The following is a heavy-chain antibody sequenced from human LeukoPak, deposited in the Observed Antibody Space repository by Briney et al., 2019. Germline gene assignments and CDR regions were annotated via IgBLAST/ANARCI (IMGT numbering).Heavy chain of an antibody. CDR2: VKGDGSFT. J-gene: IGHJ4*02. Sequence: GGSLRLSCAASGFTFRNYWMHWVRQAPGKGLVWVSRVKGDGSFTDYADSVKGRFTISRDDAKNTLYLQMYSLRAEDTAAYYCVRDGDDYNFDYWGQGSLVTVSS. V-gene: IGHV3-74*01. CDR1: GFTFRNYW. CDR3: VRDGDDYNFDY. D-gene: IGHD5-24*01.